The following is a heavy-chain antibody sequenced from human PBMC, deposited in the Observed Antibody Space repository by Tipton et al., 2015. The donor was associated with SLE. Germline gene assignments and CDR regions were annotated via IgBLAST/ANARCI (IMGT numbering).Heavy chain of an antibody. CDR2: IDHSGST. V-gene: IGHV4-59*12. J-gene: IGHJ3*02. D-gene: IGHD3-22*01. CDR1: DDSFSSYY. Sequence: TLSLTCTVSDDSFSSYYWSWIRQFPGKGLEWLGYIDHSGSTKCNPSLKSRVTISIGTSKNQLSLKLSSVTAADTAVYYCARGVAYYYDSGAFDIWGQGTMVTVSS. CDR3: ARGVAYYYDSGAFDI.